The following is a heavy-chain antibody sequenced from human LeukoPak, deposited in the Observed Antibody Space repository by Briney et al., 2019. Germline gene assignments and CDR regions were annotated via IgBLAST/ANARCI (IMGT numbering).Heavy chain of an antibody. CDR3: ARTAFGVVINYFDY. J-gene: IGHJ4*02. Sequence: ASVKVSCKASGYTFTSYDINWVRQATGQGLEWMGWMNPNSGNTGYAQKFQGRVTMTRNTSISTAYMELSSLRSEDTAVYYCARTAFGVVINYFDYLGQGTLVTVSS. CDR1: GYTFTSYD. V-gene: IGHV1-8*01. D-gene: IGHD3-3*01. CDR2: MNPNSGNT.